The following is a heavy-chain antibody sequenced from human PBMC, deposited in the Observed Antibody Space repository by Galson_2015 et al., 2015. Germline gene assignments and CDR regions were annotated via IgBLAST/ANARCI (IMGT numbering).Heavy chain of an antibody. CDR1: GLTFSSYR. Sequence: SLRLSCAASGLTFSSYRMNWVRQAPGKGLEWVSSISSSSNYIYYADSVKGRFTISRDDAKNSLYLQMNSLRAEDTAVYRCARAGYSSSWYDGIDVWGQGTTVTVSS. J-gene: IGHJ6*02. V-gene: IGHV3-21*06. CDR3: ARAGYSSSWYDGIDV. CDR2: ISSSSNYI. D-gene: IGHD6-13*01.